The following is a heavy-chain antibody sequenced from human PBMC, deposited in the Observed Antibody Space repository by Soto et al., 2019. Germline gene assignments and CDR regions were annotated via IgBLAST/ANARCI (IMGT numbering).Heavy chain of an antibody. J-gene: IGHJ4*02. CDR2: IYYSGST. CDR3: ARGLITGSQYSGGWYYFDS. V-gene: IGHV4-30-4*01. CDR1: GGSISSGDYY. D-gene: IGHD1-26*01. Sequence: SETLSLTCTVSGGSISSGDYYWSWIRQPPGKGLEWIGSIYYSGSTYYNPSLKSRVTISVDTSKNQFSLKLNSVTAADTAVYYCARGLITGSQYSGGWYYFDSWGQGTQVTVSS.